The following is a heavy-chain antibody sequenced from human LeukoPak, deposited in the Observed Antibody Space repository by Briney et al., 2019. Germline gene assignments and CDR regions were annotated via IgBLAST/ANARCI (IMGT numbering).Heavy chain of an antibody. Sequence: GASVQVSCKASGYIFTGYYMHWVRQAPGQGLEWMGWINPNSGGTNYAQKFQGRVTMTRDTSISTAYMELSRLRSGDTAVYYCARDWVTGAEYSSPSVGDYWGQGTLVTVSS. D-gene: IGHD6-6*01. CDR2: INPNSGGT. V-gene: IGHV1-2*02. CDR1: GYIFTGYY. J-gene: IGHJ4*02. CDR3: ARDWVTGAEYSSPSVGDY.